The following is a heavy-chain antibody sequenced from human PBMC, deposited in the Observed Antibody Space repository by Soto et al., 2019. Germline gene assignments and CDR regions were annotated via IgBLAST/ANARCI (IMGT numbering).Heavy chain of an antibody. CDR1: GYTFTSYA. CDR2: ISAYNGNT. Sequence: ASVKVSCKDSGYTFTSYARHWVRQAPGQRLEWMGWISAYNGNTNYAQKLQGRVTMTTDTSTSTAYMELRSLRSDDTAVYYCARDEVNSNSGRNGWFDPWGQGTLVTVSS. V-gene: IGHV1-18*01. CDR3: ARDEVNSNSGRNGWFDP. J-gene: IGHJ5*02. D-gene: IGHD2-21*01.